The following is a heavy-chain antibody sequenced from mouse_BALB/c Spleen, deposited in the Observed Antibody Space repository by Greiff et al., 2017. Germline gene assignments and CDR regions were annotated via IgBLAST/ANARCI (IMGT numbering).Heavy chain of an antibody. D-gene: IGHD2-4*01. Sequence: VQLQQSGAELMKPGASVKISCKATGYTFSSYWIEWVKQRPGHGLEWIGEILPGSGSTNYNEKFKGKATFTADTSSNTAYMQLSSLTSEDSAVYYCAAIYYDYAFAYWGQGTLVTVSA. CDR3: AAIYYDYAFAY. V-gene: IGHV1-9*01. J-gene: IGHJ3*01. CDR1: GYTFSSYW. CDR2: ILPGSGST.